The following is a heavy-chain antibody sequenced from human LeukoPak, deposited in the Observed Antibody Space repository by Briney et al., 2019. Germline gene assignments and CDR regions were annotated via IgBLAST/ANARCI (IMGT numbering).Heavy chain of an antibody. V-gene: IGHV3-23*01. Sequence: GGSLRLSCAASGFTFSSYAMSWVRQAPGKGLEWVSAISGSGGSTYYADSVKGRFTISRDNSKNTLYLRMNSLRAEDTAVYYCAKDPRHSSGWISWGFDYWGQGALVTVSS. D-gene: IGHD6-19*01. J-gene: IGHJ4*02. CDR1: GFTFSSYA. CDR2: ISGSGGST. CDR3: AKDPRHSSGWISWGFDY.